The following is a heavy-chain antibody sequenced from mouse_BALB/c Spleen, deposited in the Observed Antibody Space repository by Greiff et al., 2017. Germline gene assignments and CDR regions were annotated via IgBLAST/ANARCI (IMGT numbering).Heavy chain of an antibody. Sequence: EVKVVESGGGLVKPGGSLKLSCAASGFTFSSYAMSWVRQSPEKRLEWVAEISSGGSYTYYPDTVTGRFTISRDNAKNTLYLEMSSLRSEDTAMYYCARDDYDYWFAYWGQGTLVTVSA. V-gene: IGHV5-9-4*01. CDR3: ARDDYDYWFAY. CDR1: GFTFSSYA. D-gene: IGHD2-4*01. CDR2: ISSGGSYT. J-gene: IGHJ3*01.